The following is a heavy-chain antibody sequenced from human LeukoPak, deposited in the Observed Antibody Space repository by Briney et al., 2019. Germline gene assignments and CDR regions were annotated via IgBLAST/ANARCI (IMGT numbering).Heavy chain of an antibody. CDR2: IKQDGSGQ. D-gene: IGHD2-2*01. J-gene: IGHJ4*02. V-gene: IGHV3-7*01. CDR3: ARGNACDY. Sequence: AGGPLRLSCAVSGFTFSSYWMTWVRQAPGKGLEWVANIKQDGSGQYYVDSVKGRFTISRDNAKNSLYLQMNSLRAEDTAVYYCARGNACDYWGQGTLVTVSS. CDR1: GFTFSSYW.